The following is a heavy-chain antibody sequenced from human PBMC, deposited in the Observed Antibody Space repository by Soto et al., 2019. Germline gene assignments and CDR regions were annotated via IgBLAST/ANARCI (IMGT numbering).Heavy chain of an antibody. V-gene: IGHV3-21*01. CDR1: GFTFSSYS. J-gene: IGHJ6*02. CDR2: ISSSSSYI. D-gene: IGHD2-2*01. Sequence: PGGSLRRSCAASGFTFSSYSMNWVRQAPGKGLEWVSSISSSSSYIYYADSVKGRFTISRDNAKNSLYLQMNSLRAEDTAVYYCARWECSSTSCYYYYYGMDVWGQGTTVTVPS. CDR3: ARWECSSTSCYYYYYGMDV.